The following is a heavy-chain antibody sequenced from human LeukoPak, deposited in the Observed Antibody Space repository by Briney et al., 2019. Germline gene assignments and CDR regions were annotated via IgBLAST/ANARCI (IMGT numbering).Heavy chain of an antibody. D-gene: IGHD4-23*01. CDR3: ARVVRKSDAFDI. Sequence: GASVKVSCKASGGTFSSYAISWVRQAPGQGLEWMGGIIPIFGTANYAQKFQGRVTITADKSTSTAYMELSSLRSEDTAVYYCARVVRKSDAFDIWGQGTMVTVSS. CDR2: IIPIFGTA. CDR1: GGTFSSYA. V-gene: IGHV1-69*06. J-gene: IGHJ3*02.